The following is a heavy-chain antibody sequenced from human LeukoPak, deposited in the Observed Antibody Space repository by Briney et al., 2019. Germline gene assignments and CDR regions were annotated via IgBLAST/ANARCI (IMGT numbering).Heavy chain of an antibody. V-gene: IGHV6-1*01. D-gene: IGHD5-12*01. Sequence: SQTLSLTCAISGDSVSSQGAAWIWIRQSPSRGLEWLGRIYYRSKWYNEYSGSVKSRISINPDISKNQFSLQLNSVSPEDTAVYYCVRDSGYGIDACDIWGQGTLVTVSS. CDR1: GDSVSSQGAA. CDR3: VRDSGYGIDACDI. J-gene: IGHJ3*02. CDR2: IYYRSKWYN.